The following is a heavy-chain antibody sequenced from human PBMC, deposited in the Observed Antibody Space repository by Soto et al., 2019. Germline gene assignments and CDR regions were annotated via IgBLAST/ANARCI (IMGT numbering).Heavy chain of an antibody. V-gene: IGHV3-23*01. J-gene: IGHJ6*02. CDR3: AVHLGENYYTMDV. D-gene: IGHD3-10*01. CDR2: ITGSGKSA. CDR1: GFPFSTFV. Sequence: EVQLLESGGGWVQPGGSLRLSCAAYGFPFSTFVMTWIRQVPGEGLEWISSITGSGKSAYYADSVKGRVTISRDNSKNTLYLQISSLGVDDTAVYHCAVHLGENYYTMDVWGQGTTVTVSS.